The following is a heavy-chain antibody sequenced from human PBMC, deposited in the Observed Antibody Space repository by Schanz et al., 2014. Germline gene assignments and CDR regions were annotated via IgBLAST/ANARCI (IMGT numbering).Heavy chain of an antibody. CDR1: GFTFSSYA. Sequence: GQLLESGGGLIQPGGSLRLSCAASGFTFSSYAMSWVRQAPGKGLEWVAVIWSDGSGKYYADSVKGRFTISRDSPKNTLYLQMNSLRAEDTAVYYCARGTDWNLHYWGQGALVTVSS. V-gene: IGHV3-33*08. CDR3: ARGTDWNLHY. J-gene: IGHJ4*02. CDR2: IWSDGSGK. D-gene: IGHD1-1*01.